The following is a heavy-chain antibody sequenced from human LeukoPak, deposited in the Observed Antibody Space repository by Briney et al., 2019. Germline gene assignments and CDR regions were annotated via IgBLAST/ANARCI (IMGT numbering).Heavy chain of an antibody. CDR2: IYHSGST. CDR3: ARSGDYYGSGSYYKY. D-gene: IGHD3-10*01. V-gene: IGHV4-39*07. CDR1: GGSISSSSYY. Sequence: SETLSLTCTVSGGSISSSSYYWGWIRQPPGKGLEWIGEIYHSGSTNYNPSLKSRVTISVDRSKNQFSLKLSSVTAADTAVYYCARSGDYYGSGSYYKYWGQGTLVTVSS. J-gene: IGHJ4*02.